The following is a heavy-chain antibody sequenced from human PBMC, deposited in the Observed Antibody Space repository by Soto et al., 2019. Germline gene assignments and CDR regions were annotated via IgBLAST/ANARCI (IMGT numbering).Heavy chain of an antibody. J-gene: IGHJ5*02. Sequence: VASVKVSCKASGGTFSSYAISWVRQAPGQGLEWMGGIIPIFGTANYAQKFQGRVTITADESTSTAYMELSSLRSEDTAVYYCARETLGYCSGGSCNNWFDPWGQGTLVTVSS. CDR3: ARETLGYCSGGSCNNWFDP. CDR2: IIPIFGTA. V-gene: IGHV1-69*13. D-gene: IGHD2-15*01. CDR1: GGTFSSYA.